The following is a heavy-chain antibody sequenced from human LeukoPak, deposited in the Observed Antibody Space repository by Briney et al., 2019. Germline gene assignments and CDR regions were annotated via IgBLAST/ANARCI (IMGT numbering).Heavy chain of an antibody. CDR3: ARVEPHYDFWSGPTPNWFDP. V-gene: IGHV4-4*07. CDR2: IYTSGST. Sequence: SETLSLTCTVSGGSISSYYWSWIRQPAGKGLEWIGRIYTSGSTNYNPSLKSRVTMSVDTSKNQFSLKLTSVTAADTAVYYCARVEPHYDFWSGPTPNWFDPWGQGTLVTVSS. D-gene: IGHD3-3*01. CDR1: GGSISSYY. J-gene: IGHJ5*02.